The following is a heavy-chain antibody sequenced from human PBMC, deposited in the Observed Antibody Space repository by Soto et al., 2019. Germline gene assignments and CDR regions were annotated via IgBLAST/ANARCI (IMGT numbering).Heavy chain of an antibody. J-gene: IGHJ4*02. CDR3: ARDSPPGWLFDY. CDR2: ISSSSSTI. V-gene: IGHV3-48*02. Sequence: EAQLVESGGGLVQPGGSLRLSCAASEFTFSSYSMNWVRQAPGKGLEWISYISSSSSTIYYADSVRGRFTISRDNAKNSLYLQMNSLRDEDTAVYYCARDSPPGWLFDYWGQGTLVTVSS. CDR1: EFTFSSYS. D-gene: IGHD6-19*01.